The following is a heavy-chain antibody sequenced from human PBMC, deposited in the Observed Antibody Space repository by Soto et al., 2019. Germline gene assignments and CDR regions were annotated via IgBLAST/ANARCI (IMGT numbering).Heavy chain of an antibody. D-gene: IGHD3-16*02. Sequence: QVQLVESGGGVGQPGRSLRLSCAASGFSLSTYAMHWVRQAPGAGLEWLAVISYDGSNEYYADSVKGRFTISRDNSKNTLFLQMNSLRAEDTAVYYCARGAHNYGGGSYPNWGQGTLVTVSS. V-gene: IGHV3-30-3*01. CDR1: GFSLSTYA. CDR3: ARGAHNYGGGSYPN. J-gene: IGHJ4*02. CDR2: ISYDGSNE.